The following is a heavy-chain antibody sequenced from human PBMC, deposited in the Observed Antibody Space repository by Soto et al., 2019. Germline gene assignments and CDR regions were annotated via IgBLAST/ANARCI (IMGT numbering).Heavy chain of an antibody. Sequence: SETLSLTCTVSGGSISGYYWSWIRQPPGKGLEWIGYIYYSGSSNYNPSLKSRVTIPLDTSKNQFSLRLRSVTAADTAVYYCARARYDSSGYYYFDYWGQGTLVTVSS. V-gene: IGHV4-59*01. J-gene: IGHJ4*02. CDR2: IYYSGSS. D-gene: IGHD3-22*01. CDR1: GGSISGYY. CDR3: ARARYDSSGYYYFDY.